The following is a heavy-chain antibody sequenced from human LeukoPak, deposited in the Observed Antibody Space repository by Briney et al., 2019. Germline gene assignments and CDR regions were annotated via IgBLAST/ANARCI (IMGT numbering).Heavy chain of an antibody. J-gene: IGHJ6*03. CDR2: IYYTGST. CDR1: GGSIRSTSYY. CDR3: ARITGSFYFYYYMDV. Sequence: SETLSLTCTVSGGSIRSTSYYWGCIRQPPGKGLEWIGSIYYTGSTYYNPSLKSRVTISVDTSMSQFSLRLSSVTAADTAVYYCARITGSFYFYYYMDVWGKGTTVTVSS. D-gene: IGHD1-26*01. V-gene: IGHV4-39*07.